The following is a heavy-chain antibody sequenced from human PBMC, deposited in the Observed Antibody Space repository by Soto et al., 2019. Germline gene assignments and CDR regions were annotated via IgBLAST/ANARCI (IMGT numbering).Heavy chain of an antibody. V-gene: IGHV4-34*01. CDR2: INHSGST. Sequence: QVQLQQWGAGLLKPSETLSLTCAVYGGSFSGYYWSWIRQPPGKGLEWIGEINHSGSTNYNPSLKRRVTISVDTSKNQFSLKLSSVTAADTAVYYCARGTGVPYYYDSSGYRYYYGMDVWGQGTTVTVSS. CDR3: ARGTGVPYYYDSSGYRYYYGMDV. J-gene: IGHJ6*02. D-gene: IGHD3-22*01. CDR1: GGSFSGYY.